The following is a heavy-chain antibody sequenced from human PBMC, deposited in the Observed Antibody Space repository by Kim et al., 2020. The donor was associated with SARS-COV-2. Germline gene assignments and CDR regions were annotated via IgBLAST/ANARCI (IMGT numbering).Heavy chain of an antibody. J-gene: IGHJ5*02. Sequence: GGSLRLSCKASGFIFDTYAMNWVRQAPGKGLEWVSVISGSGGSTNYAGSVGGRFTISRDNSKNRVYLQMDSLRAEDTAVYYCAKDATTVPGNVHRFDPWGQGTLVTVSS. CDR3: AKDATTVPGNVHRFDP. CDR1: GFIFDTYA. CDR2: ISGSGGST. V-gene: IGHV3-23*01. D-gene: IGHD6-19*01.